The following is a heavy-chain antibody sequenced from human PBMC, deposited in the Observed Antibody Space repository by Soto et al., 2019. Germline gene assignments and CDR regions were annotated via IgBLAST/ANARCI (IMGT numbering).Heavy chain of an antibody. D-gene: IGHD5-12*01. J-gene: IGHJ6*02. CDR1: GGTLNSFA. CDR3: ARVTDGYDSSLSYAMDF. CDR2: IIPVFGTP. V-gene: IGHV1-69*13. Sequence: GASVKVSCKAAGGTLNSFAFAWVRQAPGQGLEWMGTIIPVFGTPNSAQKFQGRVTITADASTTTAYMEVISLRSEDTAVYYCARVTDGYDSSLSYAMDFWGQGTMVTLSS.